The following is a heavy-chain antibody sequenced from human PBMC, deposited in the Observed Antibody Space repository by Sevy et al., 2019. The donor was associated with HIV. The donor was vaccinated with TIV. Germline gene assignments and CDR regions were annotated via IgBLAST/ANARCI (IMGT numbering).Heavy chain of an antibody. CDR2: IRSKAYGGTT. J-gene: IGHJ3*02. CDR3: TRDWDSGSYAKAFDI. Sequence: GGSLRLSCTASGFTFGDYAMSWVRQAPGKGLEWIGFIRSKAYGGTTEYAASVKGRFTISRDDSKIIAYLQMNSLKTEDTAVTFCTRDWDSGSYAKAFDIWGQGTMVTVSS. V-gene: IGHV3-49*04. CDR1: GFTFGDYA. D-gene: IGHD1-26*01.